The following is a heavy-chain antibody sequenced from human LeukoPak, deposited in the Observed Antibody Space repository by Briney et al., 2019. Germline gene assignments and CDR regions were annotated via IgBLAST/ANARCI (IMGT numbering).Heavy chain of an antibody. CDR1: GFTFSSYW. CDR2: IKQDGSEK. V-gene: IGHV3-7*01. Sequence: PGGSLRLSCAASGFTFSSYWMSWVRQAPGKGLEWVANIKQDGSEKYYVDSVKGRFTISRDNSKNTLYLQMNSLRAEDTAVYYCAREFGIAVAGTRAFDIWGQGTMVTVSS. D-gene: IGHD6-19*01. CDR3: AREFGIAVAGTRAFDI. J-gene: IGHJ3*02.